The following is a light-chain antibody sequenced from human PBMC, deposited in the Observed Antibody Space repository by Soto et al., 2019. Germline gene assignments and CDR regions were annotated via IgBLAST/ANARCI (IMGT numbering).Light chain of an antibody. CDR2: DAS. J-gene: IGKJ1*01. CDR3: QRRSNWPSA. CDR1: QSVSSY. V-gene: IGKV3-11*01. Sequence: EIVLTQSPATLSLSPGERATLSCRASQSVSSYLAWYQQKPGQAPRLLIYDASNRATGIPARFSGSGSGTDFTLTISSRGPEDYAVYYCQRRSNWPSAFGQGTKVEIK.